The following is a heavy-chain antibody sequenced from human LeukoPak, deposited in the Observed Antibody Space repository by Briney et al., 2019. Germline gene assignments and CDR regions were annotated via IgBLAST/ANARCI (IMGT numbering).Heavy chain of an antibody. CDR2: TTAGGDYT. Sequence: GGSLRLSCAASGFTFSNNAMSWVRQAPGKGLEWVSATTAGGDYTYYADSVKGRFTISRDDSKNTLYLQMNSLRAEDTAVYFCARDSASYGRFDYWGQGTLVTVSS. CDR1: GFTFSNNA. V-gene: IGHV3-23*01. D-gene: IGHD5-18*01. CDR3: ARDSASYGRFDY. J-gene: IGHJ4*02.